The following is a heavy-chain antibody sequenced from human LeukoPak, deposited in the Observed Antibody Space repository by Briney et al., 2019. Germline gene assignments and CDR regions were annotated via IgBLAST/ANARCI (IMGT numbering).Heavy chain of an antibody. CDR1: GGSISSGGYY. J-gene: IGHJ5*02. D-gene: IGHD3-22*01. V-gene: IGHV4-31*03. CDR3: ARVDFLDYYDSSGYRGGWFDP. Sequence: SETLSLTCTVSGGSISSGGYYWSWIRQHPGKGLEWIGYIYYSGSTYYNPSLKSRVTISVDTSKNQFSLKLSSVTAADTAVYYCARVDFLDYYDSSGYRGGWFDPWGQGTLVTVSS. CDR2: IYYSGST.